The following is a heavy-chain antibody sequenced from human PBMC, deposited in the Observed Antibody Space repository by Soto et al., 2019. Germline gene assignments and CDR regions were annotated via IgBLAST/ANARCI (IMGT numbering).Heavy chain of an antibody. D-gene: IGHD3-16*01. CDR1: EFTFSKYE. J-gene: IGHJ5*02. V-gene: IGHV3-30*03. Sequence: GGSLRLSCAASEFTFSKYEMHWVRQAPGKGLEWVAVISYDGKNQHYADSVKGRFTISRDNSKKKLYVQMNSLRAEDTAVYFCASGGYYDTSGPPRDPWGQGTLVTVSS. CDR3: ASGGYYDTSGPPRDP. CDR2: ISYDGKNQ.